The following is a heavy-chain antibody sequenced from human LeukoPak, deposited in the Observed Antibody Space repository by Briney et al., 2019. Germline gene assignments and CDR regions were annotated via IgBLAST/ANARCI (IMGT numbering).Heavy chain of an antibody. Sequence: GESLKISCKGSGYSFTSYWIGWVRQMPGKGLEWMGIIYPGDSETRYSPSFQGQVTISADKSISTAYLQWSSLKASDTAMYYCARLGGYCSGGSCFGLDPWGQGTLVTVSS. J-gene: IGHJ5*02. D-gene: IGHD2-15*01. CDR3: ARLGGYCSGGSCFGLDP. CDR1: GYSFTSYW. V-gene: IGHV5-51*01. CDR2: IYPGDSET.